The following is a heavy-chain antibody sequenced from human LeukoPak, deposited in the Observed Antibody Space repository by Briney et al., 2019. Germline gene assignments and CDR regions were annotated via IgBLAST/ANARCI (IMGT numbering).Heavy chain of an antibody. CDR1: GLTVSSNY. CDR3: AKDGYCSGSSCYSRGGYYFNY. Sequence: PGGSLRLSCAASGLTVSSNYMSWVRQAPGKGLEWVSVIYSGGSTYYADSVKGRFTISRDNSKNTLYLQMNSLRAEDTAVYYCAKDGYCSGSSCYSRGGYYFNYWGQGTLVTVSS. V-gene: IGHV3-53*01. CDR2: IYSGGST. J-gene: IGHJ4*02. D-gene: IGHD2-15*01.